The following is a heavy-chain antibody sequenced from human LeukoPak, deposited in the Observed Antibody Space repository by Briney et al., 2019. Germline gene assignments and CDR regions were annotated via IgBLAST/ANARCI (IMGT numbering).Heavy chain of an antibody. CDR1: GGSISSNNW. Sequence: SETLSLTCAVSGGSISSNNWWSWVRPPPGKGLEWIGEIYHSGSTNYNPSLKSRITISLDKSKNQFSLNLYSVTAGDTAVYYCATYLPESSGYRFEYWGQGTLVTVSP. V-gene: IGHV4-4*02. D-gene: IGHD3-22*01. J-gene: IGHJ4*02. CDR2: IYHSGST. CDR3: ATYLPESSGYRFEY.